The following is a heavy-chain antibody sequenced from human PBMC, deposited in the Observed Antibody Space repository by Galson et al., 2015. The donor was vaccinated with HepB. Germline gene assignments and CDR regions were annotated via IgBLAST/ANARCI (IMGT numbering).Heavy chain of an antibody. CDR3: ARGLEDWEPTLDY. J-gene: IGHJ4*02. Sequence: SLRLSCAAPGFTFSSFAMHWVRQAPGKGLEWVAVIWYDANNKYYADSVKGRFTISRDNSKNTLYLQMNSLRGEDTAVYYCARGLEDWEPTLDYWGQGTLVTVSS. CDR1: GFTFSSFA. D-gene: IGHD3/OR15-3a*01. V-gene: IGHV3-33*01. CDR2: IWYDANNK.